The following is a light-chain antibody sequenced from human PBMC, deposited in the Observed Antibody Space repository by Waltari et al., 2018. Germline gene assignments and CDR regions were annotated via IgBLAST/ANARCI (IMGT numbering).Light chain of an antibody. J-gene: IGKJ1*01. Sequence: EIVLTQSPGTLSLSPGEGATLSCRASQSLTNNYLAWYQQKPGQAPRLLIFGASSRVTGIPDRFSGSGSGTDFTLTISRLEPDDFATYYCLQDYNYPRTFGQGTKVEIK. CDR3: LQDYNYPRT. CDR1: QSLTNNY. CDR2: GAS. V-gene: IGKV3-20*01.